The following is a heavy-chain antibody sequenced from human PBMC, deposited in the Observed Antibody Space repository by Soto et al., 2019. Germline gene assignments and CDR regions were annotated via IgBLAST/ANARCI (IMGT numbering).Heavy chain of an antibody. CDR1: GFTVSSNY. CDR3: AREYYYDSSGYYYRYFDL. Sequence: EVQLVETGGGLIQPGGSLRLSCAASGFTVSSNYMSWVRQAPGKGLEWVSVIYSGGSTYYADSVKGRFTISRDNSKNTLYFQMNSLRAEDTAVYYCAREYYYDSSGYYYRYFDLWGRGTLVTVSS. D-gene: IGHD3-22*01. CDR2: IYSGGST. V-gene: IGHV3-53*02. J-gene: IGHJ2*01.